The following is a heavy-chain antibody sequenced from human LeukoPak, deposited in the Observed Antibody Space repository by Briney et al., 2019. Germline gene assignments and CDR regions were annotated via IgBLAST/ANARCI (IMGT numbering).Heavy chain of an antibody. Sequence: GASVRVSCKASGYTFNKYGVGWVRQAPGQGLEWMGWIGGYNGDTKYAQKLQGRLTLAIDTSTTTVYMDLRSLKFDDTAVYYCARDYNPSTLLWFGESYYFDYWGQGTLVTVSS. J-gene: IGHJ4*02. CDR3: ARDYNPSTLLWFGESYYFDY. D-gene: IGHD3-10*01. CDR1: GYTFNKYG. CDR2: IGGYNGDT. V-gene: IGHV1-18*01.